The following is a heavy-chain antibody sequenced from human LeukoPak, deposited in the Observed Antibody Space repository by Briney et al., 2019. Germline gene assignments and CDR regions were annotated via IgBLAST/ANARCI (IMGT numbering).Heavy chain of an antibody. CDR3: ARDGGKNVRFLEWNDAFDI. CDR2: ISGSGGST. V-gene: IGHV3-23*01. Sequence: PGGSLRLSCAASGFTFSSYAMSWVRQAPGKGLEWVSAISGSGGSTYYADSVKGRFTISRDNSKNTLYLQMNSLRAEDTAVYYCARDGGKNVRFLEWNDAFDIWGQGTMVTVSS. D-gene: IGHD3-3*01. CDR1: GFTFSSYA. J-gene: IGHJ3*02.